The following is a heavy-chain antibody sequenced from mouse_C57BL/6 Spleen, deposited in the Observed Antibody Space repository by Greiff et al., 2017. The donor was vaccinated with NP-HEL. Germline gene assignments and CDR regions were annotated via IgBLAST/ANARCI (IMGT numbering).Heavy chain of an antibody. D-gene: IGHD2-4*01. CDR2: IDPANGNT. V-gene: IGHV14-3*01. CDR3: AREGSDSPWFAY. Sequence: EVQLQQSVAELVRPGASVKLSCTASGFNIKNTYMPWVKQRPEQGLEWIGRIDPANGNTKYAPKFQGKATRTADTSSNTAYLQLSSLTSEDTAIYYCAREGSDSPWFAYWGQGTLVTVSA. CDR1: GFNIKNTY. J-gene: IGHJ3*01.